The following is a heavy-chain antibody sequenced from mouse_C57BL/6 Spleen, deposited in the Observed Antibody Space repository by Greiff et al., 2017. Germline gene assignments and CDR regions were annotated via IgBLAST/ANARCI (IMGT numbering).Heavy chain of an antibody. D-gene: IGHD2-4*01. CDR2: INPGDGDT. V-gene: IGHV1-80*01. CDR3: SRSSYYDYYGSY. Sequence: QVQLQQSGAELVKPGASVKISCKASGYAFSSYWMNWVKQRPGKGLEWIGKINPGDGDTNYNGKFKGKATLTADESSSTAYMQLSILTSEDSAVSFCSRSSYYDYYGSYWGQGTTLTVSS. CDR1: GYAFSSYW. J-gene: IGHJ2*01.